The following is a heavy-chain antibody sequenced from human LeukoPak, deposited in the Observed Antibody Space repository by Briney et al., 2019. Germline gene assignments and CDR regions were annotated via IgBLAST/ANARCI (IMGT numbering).Heavy chain of an antibody. CDR1: GFTFSSYS. J-gene: IGHJ6*02. Sequence: GGSLRLSCAASGFTFSSYSMNWVRQAPGKGLEWVSSISSSSSYIYYADSVKGRFTIFRDNAKNSLYLQMNSLRAEDTAVYYCARATAGSPPGMDVWGQGTTVTVSS. CDR2: ISSSSSYI. D-gene: IGHD2-15*01. CDR3: ARATAGSPPGMDV. V-gene: IGHV3-21*01.